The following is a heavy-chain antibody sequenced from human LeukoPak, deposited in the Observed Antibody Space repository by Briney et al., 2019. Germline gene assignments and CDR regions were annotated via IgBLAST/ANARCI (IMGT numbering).Heavy chain of an antibody. J-gene: IGHJ4*02. D-gene: IGHD3-9*01. V-gene: IGHV3-48*03. CDR3: ARDRDWAFDY. Sequence: GGSLRLSCAASGFTFSSYEMNWVRQAPGKGLEWLSFVSSDGGTMSYADSVKGRFTISRDNVKHSLYLQVNSLRDEDTAVYYCARDRDWAFDYWGQGTLVTVSS. CDR2: VSSDGGTM. CDR1: GFTFSSYE.